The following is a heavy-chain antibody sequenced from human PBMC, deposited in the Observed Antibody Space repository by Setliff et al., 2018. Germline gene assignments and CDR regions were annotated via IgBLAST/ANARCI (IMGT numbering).Heavy chain of an antibody. Sequence: PSETLSLTCTVSGGSISSYYWSWIRQPPGKGLEWIGYIYYSGSTYYNPSLKSRVTISVDTSKNQFSLTLSSVTAADTAVYYCAREWGPNGWAFDIWGQGTMVTVSS. J-gene: IGHJ3*02. V-gene: IGHV4-59*12. CDR1: GGSISSYY. CDR3: AREWGPNGWAFDI. CDR2: IYYSGST. D-gene: IGHD3-16*01.